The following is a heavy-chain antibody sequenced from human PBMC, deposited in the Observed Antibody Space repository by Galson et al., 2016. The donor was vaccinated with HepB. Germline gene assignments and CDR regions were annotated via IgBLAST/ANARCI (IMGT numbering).Heavy chain of an antibody. V-gene: IGHV3-23*01. Sequence: SLRLSCAASGFSFSSSAMSWVRQAPGKGLERVSAISGDGDTTYYADSVEGRFTISKDNSKNTLFLQVSSLRAEDSAVYYCAKGGAYDSWGQGTLVTVSS. CDR2: ISGDGDTT. CDR3: AKGGAYDS. J-gene: IGHJ4*02. D-gene: IGHD1-26*01. CDR1: GFSFSSSA.